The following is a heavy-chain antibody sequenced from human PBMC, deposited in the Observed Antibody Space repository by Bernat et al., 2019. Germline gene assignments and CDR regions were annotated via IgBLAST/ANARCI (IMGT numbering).Heavy chain of an antibody. Sequence: QVQLVQSGAEVKKPGASVKVSCKASGYTFTGYYMHWVRQAPGQGLEWMGWINPNRGGTNYAQKFQGWVTMTRDTSISTAYMELSRLRSDDTAVYYCARDLSYSSSWGEYYFDYWGQGTLVTVSS. CDR1: GYTFTGYY. D-gene: IGHD6-6*01. CDR3: ARDLSYSSSWGEYYFDY. V-gene: IGHV1-2*04. J-gene: IGHJ4*02. CDR2: INPNRGGT.